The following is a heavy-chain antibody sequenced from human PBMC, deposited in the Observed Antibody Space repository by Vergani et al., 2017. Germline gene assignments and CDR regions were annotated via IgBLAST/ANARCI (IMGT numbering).Heavy chain of an antibody. CDR2: ISWNSGSI. CDR1: GFTFDDYA. J-gene: IGHJ2*01. V-gene: IGHV3-9*01. Sequence: EVQLVESGGGLVQPGRSLRLSCAASGFTFDDYAMHWVRQAPGKGLEWVSGISWNSGSIGYADSVKGRFTISRDNAKNSLYLQMNSLRAEDTALYYCAKDHYDFWSGYPNLSPFDLWGSGTLVTVSS. D-gene: IGHD3-3*01. CDR3: AKDHYDFWSGYPNLSPFDL.